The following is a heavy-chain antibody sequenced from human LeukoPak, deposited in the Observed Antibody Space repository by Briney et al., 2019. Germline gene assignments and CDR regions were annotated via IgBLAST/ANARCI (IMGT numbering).Heavy chain of an antibody. Sequence: ASVKVSCKASGYTFTTYTMHWVRQAPGQRLEWMGWINAGNGNTKYSQKLQGRVTISRDTSASTAYMELSSLRSEDTAVYYCARGPFSRMDVWGQGTTVTVSS. J-gene: IGHJ6*02. CDR3: ARGPFSRMDV. CDR2: INAGNGNT. V-gene: IGHV1-3*01. CDR1: GYTFTTYT.